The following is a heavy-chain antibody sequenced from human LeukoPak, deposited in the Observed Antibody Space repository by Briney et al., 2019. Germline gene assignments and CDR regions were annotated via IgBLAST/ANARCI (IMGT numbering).Heavy chain of an antibody. CDR1: GFTFSSYA. CDR3: AKDWYYDFWSGYPLFDY. D-gene: IGHD3-3*01. J-gene: IGHJ4*02. CDR2: ISGSGGST. Sequence: PGGSLRLSCAASGFTFSSYAMSWVRQAPGKGLEWVSAISGSGGSTYYPDSVKGRFTISRDNSKNTLYLQMNSLRAEDTAVYYCAKDWYYDFWSGYPLFDYWGQGTLVTVSS. V-gene: IGHV3-23*01.